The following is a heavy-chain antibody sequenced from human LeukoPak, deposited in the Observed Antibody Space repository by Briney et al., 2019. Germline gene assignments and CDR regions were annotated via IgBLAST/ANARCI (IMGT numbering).Heavy chain of an antibody. V-gene: IGHV3-23*01. J-gene: IGHJ4*02. D-gene: IGHD2-21*01. CDR3: AKDKALFDFFDY. CDR2: ISGSGGST. Sequence: GGSLRLSCAASGFTFSSYAMSWVRQAPGKGLEWVSAISGSGGSTYYADSVKGRFAISRDNSKNTLYLQMNSLRAEDTAVYYCAKDKALFDFFDYWGQGTLVTVSS. CDR1: GFTFSSYA.